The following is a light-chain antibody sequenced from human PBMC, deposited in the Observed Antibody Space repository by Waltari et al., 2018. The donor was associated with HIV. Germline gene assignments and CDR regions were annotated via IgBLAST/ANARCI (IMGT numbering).Light chain of an antibody. J-gene: IGLJ2*01. V-gene: IGLV1-44*01. CDR2: SDH. CDR1: SSNIGNNP. CDR3: ASWDNNLAGRV. Sequence: QSVLTQPPSASGSPGQRVTISCSGSSSNIGNNPTNWYHQLPGTAPNLLVYSDHQRPSGVPDRFSGSKSGTSASLAISELQSEDEGDYYCASWDNNLAGRVFGGRTRLTVL.